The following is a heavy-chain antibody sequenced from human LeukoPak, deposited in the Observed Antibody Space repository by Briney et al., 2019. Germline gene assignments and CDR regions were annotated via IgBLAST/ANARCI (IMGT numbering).Heavy chain of an antibody. CDR2: ISYSGANS. Sequence: GGSLRLSCAASGFTFSGSAMSWVRQAPGEGLEWVSLISYSGANSYHTDSVRGRFTISRDDSTNTLFLQMDRLRADDTAFYYCAKDESTIWEYFDYWGQGTLVTVSS. J-gene: IGHJ4*02. CDR3: AKDESTIWEYFDY. D-gene: IGHD5-24*01. CDR1: GFTFSGSA. V-gene: IGHV3-23*01.